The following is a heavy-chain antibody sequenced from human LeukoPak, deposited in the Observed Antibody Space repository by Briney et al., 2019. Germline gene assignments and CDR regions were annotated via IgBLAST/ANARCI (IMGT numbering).Heavy chain of an antibody. Sequence: PSETLSLTCTASGGSISSYYWSWIRQPPGKGLEWIGYIYYSGSTNYNPSLESRVTISVDTSKNQFSLKLSSVTAADTAVYYCARGGSYYNNNWFDPWGQGTLVTVSS. D-gene: IGHD3-10*01. CDR2: IYYSGST. J-gene: IGHJ5*02. V-gene: IGHV4-59*01. CDR1: GGSISSYY. CDR3: ARGGSYYNNNWFDP.